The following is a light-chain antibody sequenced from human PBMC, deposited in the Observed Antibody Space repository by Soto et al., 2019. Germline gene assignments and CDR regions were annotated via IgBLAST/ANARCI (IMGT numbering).Light chain of an antibody. CDR3: QHRHSTPER. J-gene: IGKJ3*01. CDR2: AAS. CDR1: QSISSY. Sequence: DIQMTQSPSSLSASVGDRVTITCRASQSISSYLNWYQQKPGKAPKLLIYAASSLQSGVPSRFSGSGSGTDFTLTISSLQPDVFATDYRQHRHSTPERFAPGIDVDIK. V-gene: IGKV1-39*01.